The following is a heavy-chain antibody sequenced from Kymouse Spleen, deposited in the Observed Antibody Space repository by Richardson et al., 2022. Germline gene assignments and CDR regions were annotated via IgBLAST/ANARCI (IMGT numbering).Heavy chain of an antibody. CDR1: GGSVSSGSYY. Sequence: QVQLQESGPGLVKPSETLSLTCTVSGGSVSSGSYYWSWIRQPPGKGLEWIGYIYYSGSTNYNPSLKSRVTISVDTSKNQFSLKLSSVTAADTAVYYCASIVVVPAALLTTGAREPWSPSPQ. CDR2: IYYSGST. V-gene: IGHV4-61*01. CDR3: ASIVVVPAALLTT. J-gene: IGHJ4*02. D-gene: IGHD2-2*02.